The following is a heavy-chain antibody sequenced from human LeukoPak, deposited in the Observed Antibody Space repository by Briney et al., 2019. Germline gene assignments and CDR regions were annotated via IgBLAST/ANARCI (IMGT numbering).Heavy chain of an antibody. J-gene: IGHJ5*02. CDR3: ARDQEGYDGNWFDP. CDR2: VYSSGTT. Sequence: SETLSLTCTVSGVSISSYYWSWIRQPAGKGLEWIGRVYSSGTTNYNPSLKSRVTMSVDTSKNQFSVKLSSVTAADTAEYYCARDQEGYDGNWFDPWGQGTLVTVSS. CDR1: GVSISSYY. D-gene: IGHD5-12*01. V-gene: IGHV4-4*07.